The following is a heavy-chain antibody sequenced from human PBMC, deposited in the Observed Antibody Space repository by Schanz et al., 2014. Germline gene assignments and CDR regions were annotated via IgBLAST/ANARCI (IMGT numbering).Heavy chain of an antibody. J-gene: IGHJ6*03. CDR1: GFTFSDHY. Sequence: VQLVESGGGMVQPGGSLRLSCAASGFTFSDHYMDWVRQAPGKGLEWVSYISSSSSTIYYADSVKGRFTISRDNAKNSLYLQMNSLRAEDTAVYYCARPSDSSWYMDVWGKGTTVTVSS. CDR2: ISSSSSTI. D-gene: IGHD2-21*02. CDR3: ARPSDSSWYMDV. V-gene: IGHV3-11*04.